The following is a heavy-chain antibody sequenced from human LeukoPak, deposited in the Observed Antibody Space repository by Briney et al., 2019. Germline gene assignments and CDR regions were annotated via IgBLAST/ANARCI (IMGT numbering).Heavy chain of an antibody. CDR2: INPNSGGT. Sequence: ASVKVSCKASGYTFTGYYMHWVRQAPGQGLEWMGWINPNSGGTNYAQEFQGRVTMTRDTSISTAYMELSRLRSDDTAVYYCVRSSSTYCWFAPGGKGPLVTVS. J-gene: IGHJ5*02. CDR3: VRSSSTYCWFAP. CDR1: GYTFTGYY. D-gene: IGHD2-2*01. V-gene: IGHV1-2*02.